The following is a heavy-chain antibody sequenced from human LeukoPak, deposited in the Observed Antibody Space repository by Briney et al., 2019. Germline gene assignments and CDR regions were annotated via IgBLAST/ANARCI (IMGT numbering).Heavy chain of an antibody. J-gene: IGHJ4*02. Sequence: GGSLRLSCAASGFTFSSYSMNWVRQAPGKGLEWVSSITSHSSYIYYADSVKGRFTISRDNAKNSVYLQMNSLRAEDTAVYYCARETEDAPSVVDYWGQGTLVTVSS. V-gene: IGHV3-21*01. D-gene: IGHD1-14*01. CDR2: ITSHSSYI. CDR3: ARETEDAPSVVDY. CDR1: GFTFSSYS.